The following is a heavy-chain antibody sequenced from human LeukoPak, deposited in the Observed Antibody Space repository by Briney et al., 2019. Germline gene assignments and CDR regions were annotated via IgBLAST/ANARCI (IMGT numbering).Heavy chain of an antibody. CDR2: VFYRDSFSYGGTT. D-gene: IGHD1/OR15-1a*01. V-gene: IGHV4-59*05. Sequence: SETLSLTCTVSGVSISGYYWIWIRQSPGRGLEWIGSVFYRDSFSYGGTTFYNPSLQNRVSISVDTSKNAFSLKLTSVTAADTAVYFCARQISENNDYWGQGTLVAVSS. J-gene: IGHJ4*02. CDR3: ARQISENNDY. CDR1: GVSISGYY.